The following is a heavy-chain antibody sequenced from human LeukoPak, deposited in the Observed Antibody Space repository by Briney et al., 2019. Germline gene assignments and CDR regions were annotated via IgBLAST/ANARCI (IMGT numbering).Heavy chain of an antibody. CDR1: GGPISRYY. Sequence: SETLSLTCTVSGGPISRYYWTWIRQPPGKGLEWIGYIYYSGSTNYNPSLKSRLTISVDTSKNQVSLKLTSVTAADTAVYYCARDGGSGFDYWGLGTLVTVSS. D-gene: IGHD3-10*01. J-gene: IGHJ4*02. V-gene: IGHV4-59*01. CDR2: IYYSGST. CDR3: ARDGGSGFDY.